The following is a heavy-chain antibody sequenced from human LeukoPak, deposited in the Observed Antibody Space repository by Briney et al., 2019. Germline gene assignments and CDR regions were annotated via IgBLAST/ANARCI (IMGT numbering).Heavy chain of an antibody. CDR3: ARVVVVPTARYYYYYMDV. CDR1: GGSISSYY. V-gene: IGHV4-59*01. J-gene: IGHJ6*03. D-gene: IGHD3-22*01. Sequence: SETLSLTCTVSGGSISSYYWSWIRQPPGKGLEWIGYIYYSGSTNYNPSLKSRVAISVDTSKNQFSLNLKSVTPEDTAVYYCARVVVVPTARYYYYYMDVWGKGTTVTVSS. CDR2: IYYSGST.